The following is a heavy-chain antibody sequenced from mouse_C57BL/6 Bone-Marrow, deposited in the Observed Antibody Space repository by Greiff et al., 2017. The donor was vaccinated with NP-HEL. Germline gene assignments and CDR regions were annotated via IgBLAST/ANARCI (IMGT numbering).Heavy chain of an antibody. J-gene: IGHJ1*03. V-gene: IGHV1-59*01. CDR3: ARRWLLPCWYFDV. CDR2: IDPSDSYT. Sequence: QVQLQQPGAELVRPGTSVKLSCKASGYTFTSYWMHWVKQRPGQGLEWIGVIDPSDSYTNYNQKFKGKATLTVDTSSSTAYMQLSSLTSEDSAVYYCARRWLLPCWYFDVWGTGTTVTVSS. D-gene: IGHD2-3*01. CDR1: GYTFTSYW.